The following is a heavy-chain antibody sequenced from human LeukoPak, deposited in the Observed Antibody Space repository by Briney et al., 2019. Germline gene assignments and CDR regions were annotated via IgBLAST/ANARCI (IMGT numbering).Heavy chain of an antibody. CDR1: GYTFTSYG. Sequence: ASVKVSCKTSGYTFTSYGISWVRQAPGQGLEWMGGIIPIFGTANYAQKFQGRVTITADKSTSTAYMELSSLRSEDTAVYYCARDGYYDFWSGYPSPYAFDIWGQGTMVTVSS. CDR3: ARDGYYDFWSGYPSPYAFDI. V-gene: IGHV1-69*06. CDR2: IIPIFGTA. D-gene: IGHD3-3*01. J-gene: IGHJ3*02.